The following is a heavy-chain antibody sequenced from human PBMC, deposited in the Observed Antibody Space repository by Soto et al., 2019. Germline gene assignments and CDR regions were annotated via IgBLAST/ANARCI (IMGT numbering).Heavy chain of an antibody. V-gene: IGHV4-34*01. CDR1: GGSFSGYY. D-gene: IGHD2-2*01. J-gene: IGHJ4*02. CDR2: INHSGRT. CDR3: ARRIVVVPAAKSTPFDY. Sequence: PSETLSLTCAVYGGSFSGYYWSWIRQPPGKELEWNGEINHSGRTNYNPSLKSRVTISVDTSNNQFSLKLSSVTAADTAVYYCARRIVVVPAAKSTPFDYWGQGTLVTVSS.